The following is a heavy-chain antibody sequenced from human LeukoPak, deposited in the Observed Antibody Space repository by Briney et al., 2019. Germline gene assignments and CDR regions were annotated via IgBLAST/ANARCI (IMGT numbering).Heavy chain of an antibody. CDR3: ASSDIVATIGTFDY. CDR2: IYYSGST. J-gene: IGHJ4*02. V-gene: IGHV4-59*08. Sequence: SETLSLTCTVSGGSISSYYWSWIRQPPGKGLEWIGYIYYSGSTNYNPSLKSRVTISVDTSKNQFSLKLSSVTAADTAVYYCASSDIVATIGTFDYWGQGTLVTVSS. D-gene: IGHD5-12*01. CDR1: GGSISSYY.